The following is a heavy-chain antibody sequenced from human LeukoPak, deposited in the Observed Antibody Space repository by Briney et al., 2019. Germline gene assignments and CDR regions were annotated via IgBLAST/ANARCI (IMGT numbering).Heavy chain of an antibody. CDR3: ARGGDIVVVVAATPHNWFDP. CDR2: IYYSGST. D-gene: IGHD2-15*01. Sequence: PSETLSLTCTVSGGSISSYYWSWIRRPPGKGLEWIGCIYYSGSTNYNPSLKSRVTISVDTSKNQFSLKLSSVTAADTAVYYCARGGDIVVVVAATPHNWFDPWGQGTLVTVSS. V-gene: IGHV4-59*01. CDR1: GGSISSYY. J-gene: IGHJ5*02.